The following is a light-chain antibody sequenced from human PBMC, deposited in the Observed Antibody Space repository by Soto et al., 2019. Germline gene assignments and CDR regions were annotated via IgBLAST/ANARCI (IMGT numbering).Light chain of an antibody. J-gene: IGKJ3*01. CDR3: QQRSNWPPT. Sequence: EIVLTQSPATLSLSPGERATLSCRAIQSVISYLAWYQQKPGQAPRLLIYDASNKATGIPARFSGSGSWTAFTLTISSLEPEDFAVYYFQQRSNWPPTFGPGTKVDIK. CDR1: QSVISY. CDR2: DAS. V-gene: IGKV3-11*01.